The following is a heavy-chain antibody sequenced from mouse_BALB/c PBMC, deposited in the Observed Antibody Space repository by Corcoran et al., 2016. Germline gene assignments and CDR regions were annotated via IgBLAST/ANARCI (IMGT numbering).Heavy chain of an antibody. CDR1: GFNIKDTY. J-gene: IGHJ2*01. CDR2: IDPANGKT. CDR3: ARGYYEDY. D-gene: IGHD2-3*01. V-gene: IGHV14-3*02. Sequence: EVQLQQSGAELVKPGASVKLSCTASGFNIKDTYMHWVKQRPEQGLEWIGRIDPANGKTKYDPKFQGKATITADTSSNTAYLQLSSLTSEDTAVYYCARGYYEDYWGQGTTLTVSS.